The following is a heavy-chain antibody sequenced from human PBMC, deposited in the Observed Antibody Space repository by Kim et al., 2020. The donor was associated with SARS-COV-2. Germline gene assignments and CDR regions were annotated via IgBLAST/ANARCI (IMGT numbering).Heavy chain of an antibody. CDR1: GGSVSSGSYY. D-gene: IGHD3-16*01. Sequence: SETLSLTCTVSGGSVSSGSYYWSWIRQPPGKGLEWIGYIYYSGSTNYNPSLKSRVTISVDTSKNQFSLKLSSVTAADTAVYYCARDSWGWGQGTLVTVSS. J-gene: IGHJ4*02. CDR2: IYYSGST. V-gene: IGHV4-61*01. CDR3: ARDSWG.